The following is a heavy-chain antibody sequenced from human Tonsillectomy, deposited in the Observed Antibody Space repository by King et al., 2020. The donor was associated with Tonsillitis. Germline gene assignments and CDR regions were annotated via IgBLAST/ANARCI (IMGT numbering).Heavy chain of an antibody. Sequence: VQLVESGGGLVKPGRSLRLSCTASGFTFGDYAMSWFRQAPGKGLEWVGFIRSKAYGGTTEYAASVKGRFTITRDDSKSIAYLQMNSLKTEDTAVYYCTREDPEGSSDSWGQGPLVTVSS. CDR1: GFTFGDYA. D-gene: IGHD6-6*01. V-gene: IGHV3-49*05. CDR2: IRSKAYGGTT. CDR3: TREDPEGSSDS. J-gene: IGHJ4*02.